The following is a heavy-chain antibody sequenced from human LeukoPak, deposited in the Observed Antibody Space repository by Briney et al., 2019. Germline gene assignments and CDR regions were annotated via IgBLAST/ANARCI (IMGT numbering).Heavy chain of an antibody. CDR1: GFTFSDYY. Sequence: GGSLRLSCAASGFTFSDYYMSWIRQAPGKGLEWVSYISSSGSTIYYADSVKGRFTISRDNAKNSLYLQMNSLRAEGTAVYYCARDVVLRYFDWLLYVDYYYGMDVWGQGTTVTVSS. CDR2: ISSSGSTI. V-gene: IGHV3-11*01. J-gene: IGHJ6*02. CDR3: ARDVVLRYFDWLLYVDYYYGMDV. D-gene: IGHD3-9*01.